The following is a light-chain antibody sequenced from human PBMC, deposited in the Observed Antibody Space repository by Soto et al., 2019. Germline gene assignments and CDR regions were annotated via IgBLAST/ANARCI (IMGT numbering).Light chain of an antibody. J-gene: IGLJ1*01. V-gene: IGLV2-14*01. CDR3: SSYTSGSTLYV. CDR1: SSDFGGYNY. CDR2: DVS. Sequence: QSALTQPASVSGSPGQSITISRTGTSSDFGGYNYVSWYQQHPGKAPKLMIYDVSNRPSGVSNRFSGSKSGNTASLTISGLQAEDEADYYCSSYTSGSTLYVFGTGTKVTVL.